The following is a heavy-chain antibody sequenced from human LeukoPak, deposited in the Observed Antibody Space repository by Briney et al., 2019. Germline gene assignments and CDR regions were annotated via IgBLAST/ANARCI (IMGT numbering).Heavy chain of an antibody. CDR3: ARAVIKMATPFDY. Sequence: PSETLSLTCTVSGGSISSYYWSWIRQPPGKGLEWIGYIYYSGSTNYNPSLKSRVPISVDTSKNQFSLKLSSVTAADTAVYYCARAVIKMATPFDYWGQGTLVTVSS. CDR1: GGSISSYY. D-gene: IGHD5-24*01. V-gene: IGHV4-59*01. CDR2: IYYSGST. J-gene: IGHJ4*02.